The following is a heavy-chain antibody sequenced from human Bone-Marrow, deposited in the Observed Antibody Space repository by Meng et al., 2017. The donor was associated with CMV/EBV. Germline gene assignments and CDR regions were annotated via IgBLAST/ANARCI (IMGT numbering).Heavy chain of an antibody. CDR1: GFTFDDYA. J-gene: IGHJ6*02. Sequence: GSLRLSCAASGFTFDDYAMHWVRQAPGKGLEWIGSIYYSGSTYYNPSLKSRVTISVDTSKKQFSLRLSSVTAADTAVYYCARGARVYGMDVWGQGTAVTVSS. CDR2: IYYSGST. V-gene: IGHV4-38-2*01. CDR3: ARGARVYGMDV.